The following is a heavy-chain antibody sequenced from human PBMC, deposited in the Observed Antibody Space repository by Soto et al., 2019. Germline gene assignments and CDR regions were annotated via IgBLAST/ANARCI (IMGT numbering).Heavy chain of an antibody. J-gene: IGHJ4*02. CDR1: GFTFSIYA. D-gene: IGHD3-22*01. V-gene: IGHV3-64D*06. CDR2: ISTNGGST. Sequence: GGSQRLSSTASGFTFSIYAMHWVRQAPGKGLEYVSSISTNGGSTHYADSVKGRFTISRDNSKNTQYLQMSSLRADDTAVYYCVKGEYYYDSSGYYPFDYWGQGTLVTVSS. CDR3: VKGEYYYDSSGYYPFDY.